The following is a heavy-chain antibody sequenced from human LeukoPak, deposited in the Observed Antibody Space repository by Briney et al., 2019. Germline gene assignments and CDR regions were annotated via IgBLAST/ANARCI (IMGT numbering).Heavy chain of an antibody. CDR3: ARYTTDGAYSGSYSGIDY. CDR2: IYYSGST. V-gene: IGHV4-59*12. J-gene: IGHJ4*02. CDR1: GGSISSYY. Sequence: KPSETLSLTCTVSGGSISSYYWSWIRQPPGKGLEWIGYIYYSGSTNYNPSLKSRVTISVDTSKNQFSLKLSSVTAADTAVYYCARYTTDGAYSGSYSGIDYWGQGTLVTVSS. D-gene: IGHD1-26*01.